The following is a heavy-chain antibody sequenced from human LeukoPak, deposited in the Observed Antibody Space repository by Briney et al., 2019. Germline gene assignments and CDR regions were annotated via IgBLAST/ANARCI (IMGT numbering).Heavy chain of an antibody. CDR2: IIGGAGST. CDR1: GFTFSSSW. V-gene: IGHV3-23*01. J-gene: IGHJ4*02. CDR3: AHGAMYQLDY. D-gene: IGHD2-2*01. Sequence: GGSLRLSCAASGFTFSSSWMHWVRQVPGKGLEWVSGIIGGAGSTYYADSVKGRFTISGDNSKNTLFLQMNSLRAEDTAVYYCAHGAMYQLDYWGQGTLVTVSS.